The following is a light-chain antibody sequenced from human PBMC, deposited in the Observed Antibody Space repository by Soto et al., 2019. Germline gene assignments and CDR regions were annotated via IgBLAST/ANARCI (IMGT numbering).Light chain of an antibody. CDR1: QSLLHSNGYNY. V-gene: IGKV2-28*01. Sequence: IVMTQSPLSLPVTPGEPASISCRSSQSLLHSNGYNYLDWYLQKPGQSPQLLIYLGSNRASGVPDRFSGSGSGTDFTLKISRVEAEDVGVYYCMQALQTPVTFGGGTTVDIK. CDR2: LGS. J-gene: IGKJ4*01. CDR3: MQALQTPVT.